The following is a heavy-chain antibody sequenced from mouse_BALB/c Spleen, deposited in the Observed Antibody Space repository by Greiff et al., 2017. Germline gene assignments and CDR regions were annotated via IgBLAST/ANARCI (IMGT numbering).Heavy chain of an antibody. CDR1: GYTFTSYV. Sequence: EVQLQESGPELVKPGASVKMSCKASGYTFTSYVMHWVKQKPGQGLEWIGYINPYNDGTKYNEKFKVKATLTSDKSSSTAYMELSRLTSEDSAVYYCARCDIYYAMDYWGEGTSVTVSS. V-gene: IGHV1-14*01. CDR2: INPYNDGT. J-gene: IGHJ4*01. CDR3: ARCDIYYAMDY.